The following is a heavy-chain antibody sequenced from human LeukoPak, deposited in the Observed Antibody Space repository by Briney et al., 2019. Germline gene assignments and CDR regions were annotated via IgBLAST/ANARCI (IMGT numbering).Heavy chain of an antibody. CDR2: IIPIVGSA. CDR1: GGTFSNYA. D-gene: IGHD3-10*01. Sequence: ASVKVSCKASGGTFSNYAISWVRQAPGQGIEWMGRIIPIVGSANYAQKFQGRVTITADKSTSTAYMELSSLRSEDTAVYYCARERISRMIRGVPDPDAFDIWGQGTMVTVSS. J-gene: IGHJ3*02. CDR3: ARERISRMIRGVPDPDAFDI. V-gene: IGHV1-69*04.